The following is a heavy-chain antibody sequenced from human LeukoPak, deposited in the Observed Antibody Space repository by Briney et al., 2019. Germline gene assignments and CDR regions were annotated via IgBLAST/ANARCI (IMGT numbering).Heavy chain of an antibody. D-gene: IGHD1-14*01. J-gene: IGHJ4*02. CDR2: ISGSGGDT. Sequence: GGSLRLSCAASGFTFSSYAMSWVRQAPGKGLEWVSAISGSGGDTYYADSLKGRFIISRDNSKNTLYLQMNSPRAEETAVYYCAKYRKVRPTEALDYWGQGTLVIVSS. V-gene: IGHV3-23*01. CDR3: AKYRKVRPTEALDY. CDR1: GFTFSSYA.